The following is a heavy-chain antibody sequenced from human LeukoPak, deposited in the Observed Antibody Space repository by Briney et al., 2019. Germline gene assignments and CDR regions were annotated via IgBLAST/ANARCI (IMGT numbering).Heavy chain of an antibody. D-gene: IGHD6-13*01. CDR2: IYYSGST. CDR1: GGSMSGYF. Sequence: KTSETLSLTCTVPGGSMSGYFWSWIRQPPGKGLEWIGYIYYSGSTNYNPSLRSRVTISVDMSKNQFSLKLSSVTAADTAVYYCARSITSSWYGDFQHWGQGTLVTVSS. J-gene: IGHJ1*01. CDR3: ARSITSSWYGDFQH. V-gene: IGHV4-59*01.